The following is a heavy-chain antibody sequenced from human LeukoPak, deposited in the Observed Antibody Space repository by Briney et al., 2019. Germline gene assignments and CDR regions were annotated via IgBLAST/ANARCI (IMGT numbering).Heavy chain of an antibody. CDR3: ARAGELLWFGELWQENDAFGI. J-gene: IGHJ3*02. CDR2: INPSGGST. Sequence: GASVKVSCKASGYTFTSYYMHWVRQAPGQGLEWMGIINPSGGSTSYAQKFQGRVTMTRDASISTAYMELSRLRSDDTAVYYCARAGELLWFGELWQENDAFGIWGQGTMVTVSS. D-gene: IGHD3-10*01. V-gene: IGHV1-46*01. CDR1: GYTFTSYY.